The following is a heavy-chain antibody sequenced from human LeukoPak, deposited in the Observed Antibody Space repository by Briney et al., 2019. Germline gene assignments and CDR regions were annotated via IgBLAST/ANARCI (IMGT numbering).Heavy chain of an antibody. V-gene: IGHV3-23*01. D-gene: IGHD2-15*01. J-gene: IGHJ4*02. Sequence: PGGSLRLSWAASGFTFSGYAMSWVRQAPEKGLEWVSAISGSGGSTYYADSVKGRFTISRDNSKNTLYLQMNSLRAEDTAVYYCATSLAVVAATSYFDYWGQGTLVTVSS. CDR2: ISGSGGST. CDR3: ATSLAVVAATSYFDY. CDR1: GFTFSGYA.